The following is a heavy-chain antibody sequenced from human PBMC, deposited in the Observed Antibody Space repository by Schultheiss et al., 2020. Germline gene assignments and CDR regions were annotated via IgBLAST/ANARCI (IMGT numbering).Heavy chain of an antibody. CDR3: AKDQNYDSSGYFDY. V-gene: IGHV3-74*01. Sequence: GESLRISCAASGFTFSSYWMHWARHAPGKGLVWVSRVNSDGSSTSYADSVKGRFTISRDNAKNTLYLQMNSLRAEDTAVYYCAKDQNYDSSGYFDYWGQGTLVTVSS. CDR1: GFTFSSYW. D-gene: IGHD3-22*01. J-gene: IGHJ4*02. CDR2: VNSDGSST.